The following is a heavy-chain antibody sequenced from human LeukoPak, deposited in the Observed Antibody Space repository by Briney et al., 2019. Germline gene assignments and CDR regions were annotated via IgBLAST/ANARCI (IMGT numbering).Heavy chain of an antibody. CDR2: INPSGGST. CDR3: ARDLDDSSGYLVDFDY. D-gene: IGHD3-22*01. J-gene: IGHJ4*02. CDR1: GYTFTSYY. V-gene: IGHV1-46*01. Sequence: ASVKVSCKASGYTFTSYYMHWVRQAPGQGLEWMGIINPSGGSTSYAQKFQGRVTMTRDTSTSTVYMELSSLRSEDTAVYYCARDLDDSSGYLVDFDYWGQGTLVTVSS.